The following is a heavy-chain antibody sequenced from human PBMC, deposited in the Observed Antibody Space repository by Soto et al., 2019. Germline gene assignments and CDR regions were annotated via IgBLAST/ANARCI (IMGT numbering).Heavy chain of an antibody. CDR3: ARVPLRGTSSYYMDV. J-gene: IGHJ6*03. CDR1: RGFLSGYY. D-gene: IGHD1-1*01. CDR2: INHSGST. V-gene: IGHV4-34*01. Sequence: PSETLSLTCVVYRGFLSGYYWSWIRQPPGKGLEWIGEINHSGSTHYSPSLKSRVTMSVDTSKNHFSVKLTSVTAADTATYYCARVPLRGTSSYYMDVWATGTTVTVSS.